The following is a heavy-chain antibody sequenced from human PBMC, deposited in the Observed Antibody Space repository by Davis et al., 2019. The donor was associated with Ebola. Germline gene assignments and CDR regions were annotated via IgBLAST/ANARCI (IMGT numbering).Heavy chain of an antibody. CDR1: GFTFRNYG. J-gene: IGHJ6*02. Sequence: GESLKISCAASGFTFRNYGIPWVRQASGKGLEWVGRIRSKANSYATAYAASVKGRFTISRDDSKNTAYLQMNSLKTEDTAVYYCSAWITMVQGVIGRNGMDVWGQGTTVTVSS. D-gene: IGHD3-10*01. CDR3: SAWITMVQGVIGRNGMDV. CDR2: IRSKANSYAT. V-gene: IGHV3-73*01.